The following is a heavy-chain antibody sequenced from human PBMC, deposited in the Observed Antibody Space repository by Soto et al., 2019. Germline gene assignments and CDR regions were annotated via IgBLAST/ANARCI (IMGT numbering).Heavy chain of an antibody. CDR3: ARDRAVALIDY. CDR1: GYTFTSYG. J-gene: IGHJ4*02. CDR2: VSAKNGNT. V-gene: IGHV1-18*01. Sequence: QVQLVQSGAAVKKPGASVKVSCKASGYTFTSYGISWVPQAPGKGLEGMGWVSAKNGNTKYAQKLQGRVTMTPDKSTSIAYKELRRLRSEDTAVYYCARDRAVALIDYWGQGTLVTVSS. D-gene: IGHD6-19*01.